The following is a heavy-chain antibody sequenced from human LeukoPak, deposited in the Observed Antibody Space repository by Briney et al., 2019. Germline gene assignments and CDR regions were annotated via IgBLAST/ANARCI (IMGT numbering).Heavy chain of an antibody. Sequence: GGSLRLPCAASGFTFSDYYMSWIRQAPGKGLEWVSYISSSGSTIYYADSVKGRFTISRDNAKNSLYLQMNSLRAEDTAVYYCARDRYCSGGSCYDSVAGPIDYWGQGTLVTVSS. CDR1: GFTFSDYY. V-gene: IGHV3-11*01. D-gene: IGHD2-15*01. CDR2: ISSSGSTI. CDR3: ARDRYCSGGSCYDSVAGPIDY. J-gene: IGHJ4*02.